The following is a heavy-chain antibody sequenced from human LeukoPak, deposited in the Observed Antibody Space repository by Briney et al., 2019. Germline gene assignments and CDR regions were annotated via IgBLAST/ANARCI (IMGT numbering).Heavy chain of an antibody. V-gene: IGHV3-48*01. D-gene: IGHD1-1*01. Sequence: GGSLRLSCAASRFTFSSYSMNWVRQAPGKGLEWLSYISSSSSTIYYADSVKGRFTISRDNAKNSLYLQMSSLRAEDTAVYYCAGWNDVTGFDIWGQGTMVTVSS. CDR3: AGWNDVTGFDI. J-gene: IGHJ3*02. CDR1: RFTFSSYS. CDR2: ISSSSSTI.